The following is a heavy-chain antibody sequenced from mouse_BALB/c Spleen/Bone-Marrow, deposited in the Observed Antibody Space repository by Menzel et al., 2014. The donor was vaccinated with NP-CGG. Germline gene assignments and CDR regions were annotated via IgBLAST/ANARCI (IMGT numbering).Heavy chain of an antibody. J-gene: IGHJ2*01. D-gene: IGHD3-1*01. CDR1: GFSLXSYD. Sequence: VHLVESGPGLVAPPQRLSITCTVSGFSLXSYDISWIRQQQGKGLEWLGVICTGGDTNCNPAFLSRLSISKDNSKSQVFLKMNSLQTHDTAIYYLVRDQSAGYPFFDYWGHGTTLTVSS. V-gene: IGHV2-9-2*01. CDR2: ICTGGDT. CDR3: VRDQSAGYPFFDY.